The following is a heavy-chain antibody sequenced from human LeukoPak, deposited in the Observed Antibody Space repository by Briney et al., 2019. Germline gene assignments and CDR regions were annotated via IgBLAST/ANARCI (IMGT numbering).Heavy chain of an antibody. CDR1: GGSISSYY. V-gene: IGHV4-59*01. J-gene: IGHJ4*02. CDR3: ARVGYSSSWSQTDY. D-gene: IGHD6-13*01. CDR2: IYYSGGT. Sequence: SETLSLTCTVSGGSISSYYWSWIRQPPGKGLEWIGYIYYSGGTNYNPSLKSRVTISVDTSKNQFSLKLSSVTAADTAVYYCARVGYSSSWSQTDYWGQGTLVTVSS.